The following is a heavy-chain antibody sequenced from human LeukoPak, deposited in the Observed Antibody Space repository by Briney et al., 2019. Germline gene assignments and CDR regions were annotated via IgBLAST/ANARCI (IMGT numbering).Heavy chain of an antibody. CDR2: MSSNGGST. J-gene: IGHJ6*02. Sequence: PGGSLRLSCAASGFTFSSYSMNWVRQAPGKGLEYVSGMSSNGGSTYYADSVKGRFTISRDNSKNTLNLQMSSLRAEDTAVYYCVKGLGFYTYYSMDVWGQGTTVTVSS. CDR1: GFTFSSYS. CDR3: VKGLGFYTYYSMDV. D-gene: IGHD2/OR15-2a*01. V-gene: IGHV3-64D*06.